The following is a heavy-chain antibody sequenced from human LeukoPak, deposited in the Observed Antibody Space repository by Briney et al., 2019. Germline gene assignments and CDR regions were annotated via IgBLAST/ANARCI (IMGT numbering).Heavy chain of an antibody. CDR1: AGSFSGYY. CDR2: IKYSGST. D-gene: IGHD6-13*01. V-gene: IGHV4-34*01. CDR3: ARAYSSSWYYHLSDP. Sequence: SETLSLTCAVYAGSFSGYYWSWIRQPPEKGLEWMGVIKYSGSTNYNPSLKSRVTISVDTSKNQFSLKLRSVTAADTAMYYCARAYSSSWYYHLSDPCGQGTLVTVSS. J-gene: IGHJ5*02.